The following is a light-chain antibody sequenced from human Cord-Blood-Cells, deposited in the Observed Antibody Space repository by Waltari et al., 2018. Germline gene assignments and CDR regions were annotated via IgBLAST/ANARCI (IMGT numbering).Light chain of an antibody. J-gene: IGLJ3*02. Sequence: QSALTQPASVSGSPGQSITISCTGTSSDVGGYNYVSWYQQHPGKAPKLMSYEVSNRPSGVSNRFSGSKSGNTASLTISGLQAEDEADYYCSSYTSSSTLVFGGGTKLTVL. CDR3: SSYTSSSTLV. CDR2: EVS. V-gene: IGLV2-14*01. CDR1: SSDVGGYNY.